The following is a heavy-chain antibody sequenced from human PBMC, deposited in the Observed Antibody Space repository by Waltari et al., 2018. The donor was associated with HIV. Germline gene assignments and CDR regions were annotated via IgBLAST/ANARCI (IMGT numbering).Heavy chain of an antibody. CDR2: IYSDGGI. Sequence: VESGGGLVPPGGSLRLSCADSGFAVRSNYMSWVRQAPGKCLVGVSVIYSDGGIYYTDSVKVSFIVSRDTSKNVVYLQMNSLGVEDTAVYFCARDRGGNFWSAHKPAFLDYWGQGTLVSVSS. CDR3: ARDRGGNFWSAHKPAFLDY. CDR1: GFAVRSNY. D-gene: IGHD3-3*01. J-gene: IGHJ4*02. V-gene: IGHV3-66*01.